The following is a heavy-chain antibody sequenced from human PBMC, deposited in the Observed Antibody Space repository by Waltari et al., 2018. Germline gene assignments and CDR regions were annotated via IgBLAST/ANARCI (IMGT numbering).Heavy chain of an antibody. D-gene: IGHD4-17*01. V-gene: IGHV3-48*04. Sequence: EVQLVESGGGLVQPGGSLRLSCAASGFMFSDFSMNWVRQAPGKGLEWLSYISCSSTTSSYADSVKGRFTISRDNAKNSLYLQMNSLRAEDTAVYYCARDLDKYGHGTPNDYWGQGTLVTVSS. CDR2: ISCSSTTS. CDR3: ARDLDKYGHGTPNDY. J-gene: IGHJ4*02. CDR1: GFMFSDFS.